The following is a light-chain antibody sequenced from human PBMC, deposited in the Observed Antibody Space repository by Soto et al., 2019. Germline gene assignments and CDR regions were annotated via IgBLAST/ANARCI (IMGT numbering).Light chain of an antibody. CDR2: DTS. CDR3: QQRSKWPIT. Sequence: EIVLTQSPATLSLSPGERATLSCRASQSISSSLGWYQQKPGQAPRLLIYDTSNRATGIPARFSGSGSGTDFPLTISSLEAEDFAVYYCQQRSKWPITFGQGTRLEIK. V-gene: IGKV3-11*01. CDR1: QSISSS. J-gene: IGKJ5*01.